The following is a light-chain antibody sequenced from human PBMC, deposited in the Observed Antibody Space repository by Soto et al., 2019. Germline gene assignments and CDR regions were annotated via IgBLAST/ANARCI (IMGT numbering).Light chain of an antibody. Sequence: EIVLTQSPGTLPLSPGERATLSCRASQSVSSSYLAWYQQKLGQAPRLLTYGASSRATGIPDRFSGSGSGTDFTLTISRLEPEDFAVYYCQQYGSSLFTFGPGTKVDI. V-gene: IGKV3-20*01. CDR1: QSVSSSY. J-gene: IGKJ3*01. CDR2: GAS. CDR3: QQYGSSLFT.